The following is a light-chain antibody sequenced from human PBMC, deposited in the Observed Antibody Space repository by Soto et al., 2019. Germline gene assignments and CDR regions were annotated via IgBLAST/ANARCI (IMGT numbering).Light chain of an antibody. Sequence: EIVLTQSPGTLSLSPGERATLSCRASQSVSNNFVAWYQQKPGQAPRLLISGASTRATDIPDRFSGSGSGTDFTLTTSSLEAEDFAVYYCQQYGGSPPWTFGQGTKVEIK. CDR3: QQYGGSPPWT. V-gene: IGKV3-20*01. J-gene: IGKJ1*01. CDR2: GAS. CDR1: QSVSNNF.